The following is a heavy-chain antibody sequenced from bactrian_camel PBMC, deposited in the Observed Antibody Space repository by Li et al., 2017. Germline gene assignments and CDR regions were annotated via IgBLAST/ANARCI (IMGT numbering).Heavy chain of an antibody. CDR3: ATWWSVGF. Sequence: EVQLVESGGGLVQPGRGLRLSCAASGFTFGDYAMIWVRQAPGKGLEWVSHINSGGSTTYYADSMKGRFTCSRDNAKNTVYLQMNSLKTEDTAVYYCATWWSVGFWGQGTQVTVS. D-gene: IGHD7*01. CDR1: GFTFGDYA. V-gene: IGHV3S36*01. CDR2: INSGGSTT. J-gene: IGHJ6*01.